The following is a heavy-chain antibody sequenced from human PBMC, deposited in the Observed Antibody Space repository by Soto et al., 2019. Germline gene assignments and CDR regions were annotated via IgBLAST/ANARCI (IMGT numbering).Heavy chain of an antibody. V-gene: IGHV1-18*01. CDR3: VKRGPGLCSGGSCISSSFDP. J-gene: IGHJ5*02. CDR1: GYSFTTYD. CDR2: ISPYNGNT. Sequence: ASVKVSCKASGYSFTTYDISWVRQAPGQRLEWMGWISPYNGNTKYAQNLQSRVTMTTDTDTSTAYMELRSLRSEDTAVYYCVKRGPGLCSGGSCISSSFDPWGQGTLVTVSS. D-gene: IGHD2-15*01.